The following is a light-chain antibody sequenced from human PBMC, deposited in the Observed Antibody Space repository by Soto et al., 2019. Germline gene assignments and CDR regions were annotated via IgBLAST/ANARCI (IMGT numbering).Light chain of an antibody. Sequence: DIQMTQSPSTLSASVGDGVTITCRASQSIGSWLAWYQQKPGKAPKLLIYKATHLQSGVTSRFSGSGSGTDFSLTISSLQPVDSATYFCQQYNDFQYTFGPGTKLEI. J-gene: IGKJ2*01. CDR1: QSIGSW. CDR2: KAT. CDR3: QQYNDFQYT. V-gene: IGKV1-5*03.